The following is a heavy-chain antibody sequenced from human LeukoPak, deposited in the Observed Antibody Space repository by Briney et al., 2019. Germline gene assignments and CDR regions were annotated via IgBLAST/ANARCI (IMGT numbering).Heavy chain of an antibody. D-gene: IGHD2-15*01. CDR2: IYYSGSA. CDR3: ARGRGGYCSGGSCYDAYYYYMDV. Sequence: SETLSLTCTVSGGSISSSSYYWGWIRQPPGKELEWIGSIYYSGSAYYNPSLKSRVTISIDTSKNQFSLKLSSVTAADTAVYYCARGRGGYCSGGSCYDAYYYYMDVWGKGTTVTVSS. CDR1: GGSISSSSYY. J-gene: IGHJ6*03. V-gene: IGHV4-39*07.